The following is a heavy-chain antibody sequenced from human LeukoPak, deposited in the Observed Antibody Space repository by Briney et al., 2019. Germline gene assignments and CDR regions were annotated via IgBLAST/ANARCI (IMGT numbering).Heavy chain of an antibody. CDR3: ATWVQEWSLDY. CDR2: ISGSGGST. Sequence: GGSLRLSCAASGFTFSIYAMSWVRQAPGKGLEWVSVISGSGGSTYYADSVKGRFTISRDNFKNTLYLQLSSLRAEDTAVYYCATWVQEWSLDYWGQGTLVTVSS. J-gene: IGHJ4*02. CDR1: GFTFSIYA. V-gene: IGHV3-23*01. D-gene: IGHD2-8*01.